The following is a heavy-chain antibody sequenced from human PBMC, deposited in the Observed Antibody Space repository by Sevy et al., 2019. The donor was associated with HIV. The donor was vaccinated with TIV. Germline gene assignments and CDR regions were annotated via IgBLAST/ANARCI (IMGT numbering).Heavy chain of an antibody. J-gene: IGHJ4*02. CDR1: GFTFSSYA. CDR2: ISYDGSNK. D-gene: IGHD2-15*01. V-gene: IGHV3-30-3*01. Sequence: GGSLRLSCAASGFTFSSYAMHWARQAPGKGLEWVAVISYDGSNKYYADSVKGRFTISRDNSKNTLYLQMNSLRAEDTAVYYCASPRGSGGRRYFDYWGQGTLVTVSS. CDR3: ASPRGSGGRRYFDY.